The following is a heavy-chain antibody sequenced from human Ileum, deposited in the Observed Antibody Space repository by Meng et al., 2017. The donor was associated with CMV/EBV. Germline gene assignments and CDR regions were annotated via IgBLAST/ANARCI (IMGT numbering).Heavy chain of an antibody. J-gene: IGHJ6*02. CDR1: GFTFTNFW. CDR2: INSDGSST. Sequence: GESLKISCAASGFTFTNFWMHWVRQAPGKGLVWVSRINSDGSSTSYADSVKGRFTISRDNAKNTLYLQMNSLRAEDTAVYYCARESYKYYGMDVWGQGTTVTVSS. D-gene: IGHD1-1*01. CDR3: ARESYKYYGMDV. V-gene: IGHV3-74*01.